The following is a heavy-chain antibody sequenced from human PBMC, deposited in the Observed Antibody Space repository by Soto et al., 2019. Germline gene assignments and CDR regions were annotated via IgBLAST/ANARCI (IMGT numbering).Heavy chain of an antibody. Sequence: LRLSCAASGFTFSSYDMHWVRQATGKGLEWVSAIGTAGDTYYPGSVRGRFTISRENAKNSLYLQMNSLRAGDTAVYYCARYYYDSSGYYRGWFDPWGQGTLVTVSS. V-gene: IGHV3-13*01. CDR2: IGTAGDT. CDR3: ARYYYDSSGYYRGWFDP. CDR1: GFTFSSYD. J-gene: IGHJ5*02. D-gene: IGHD3-22*01.